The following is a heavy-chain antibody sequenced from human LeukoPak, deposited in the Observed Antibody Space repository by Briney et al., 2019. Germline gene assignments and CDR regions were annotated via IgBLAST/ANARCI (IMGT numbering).Heavy chain of an antibody. CDR1: GYTFTDFY. J-gene: IGHJ3*02. Sequence: ASVKVSCKASGYTFTDFYIHWVRQAPGQGLEWLGGINPNSGGTKYAQKLQGRITMTRDTSISTAYMELHSLRSDDTAIYYCARVDFWGFPHVFDIWGQGTMVTVSS. D-gene: IGHD3-16*01. V-gene: IGHV1-2*02. CDR3: ARVDFWGFPHVFDI. CDR2: INPNSGGT.